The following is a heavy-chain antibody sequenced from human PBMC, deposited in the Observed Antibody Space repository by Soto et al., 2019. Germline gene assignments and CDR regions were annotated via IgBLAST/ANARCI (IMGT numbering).Heavy chain of an antibody. J-gene: IGHJ4*01. D-gene: IGHD4-17*01. CDR3: ARDSHDYGVPVFDY. CDR1: GFTFSSYG. V-gene: IGHV3-33*01. Sequence: PGGSLRLSCAASGFTFSSYGMHWVRQAPGKGLEWVAVIWYDGSNKYYADSVKGRFTISRDNSKNTLYLQMNSLRAEDTVVYYCARDSHDYGVPVFDYWGQGTLVTVSS. CDR2: IWYDGSNK.